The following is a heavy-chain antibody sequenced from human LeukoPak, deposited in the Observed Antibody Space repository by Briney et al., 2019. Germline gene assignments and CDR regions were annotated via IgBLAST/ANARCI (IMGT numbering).Heavy chain of an antibody. CDR1: GFTFSSYG. V-gene: IGHV3-23*01. CDR2: ISGSGGST. CDR3: AKGGLVHPLHI. D-gene: IGHD3/OR15-3a*01. J-gene: IGHJ3*02. Sequence: PGGSLRLSCAASGFTFSSYGMSWVRQAPGKGLEWASAISGSGGSTYYADSVKGRFTISRDNSKNTLYLQMNSLRAEDTAVYYCAKGGLVHPLHIWGQGTMVTVSS.